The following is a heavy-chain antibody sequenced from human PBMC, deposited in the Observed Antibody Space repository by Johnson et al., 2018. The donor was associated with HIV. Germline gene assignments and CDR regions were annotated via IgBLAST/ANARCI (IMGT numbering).Heavy chain of an antibody. D-gene: IGHD1-26*01. V-gene: IGHV3-66*01. CDR3: ARDDLDNSGHRMALDM. J-gene: IGHJ3*02. CDR1: GFIVSNNY. Sequence: VESGGGLVQPGGSLRLSCAASGFIVSNNYMNWVRQTPGKGLEWVSILHRDGTTYYADSVKGRFTISRDNSKNTLYLQMKRLRVEDTAFYYCARDDLDNSGHRMALDMWGQGTMVNVSS. CDR2: LHRDGTT.